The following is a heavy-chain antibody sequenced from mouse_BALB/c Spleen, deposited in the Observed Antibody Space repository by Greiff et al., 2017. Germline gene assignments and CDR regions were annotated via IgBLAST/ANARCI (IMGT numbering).Heavy chain of an antibody. CDR2: ISYDGSN. Sequence: EVQLVESGPGLVKPSQSLSLTCSVTGYSITSGYYWNWIRQFPGNKLEWMGYISYDGSNNYNPSLKNRISITRDTSKNQFFLKLNSVTTEDTATYYCARAFYYDYDRGAWFAYWGQGTLVTVSA. CDR3: ARAFYYDYDRGAWFAY. CDR1: GYSITSGYY. J-gene: IGHJ3*01. V-gene: IGHV3-6*02. D-gene: IGHD2-4*01.